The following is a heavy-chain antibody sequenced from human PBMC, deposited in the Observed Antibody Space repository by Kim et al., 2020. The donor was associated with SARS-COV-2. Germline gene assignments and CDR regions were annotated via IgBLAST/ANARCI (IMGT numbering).Heavy chain of an antibody. V-gene: IGHV3-9*01. CDR2: ISWNSGSI. D-gene: IGHD6-13*01. J-gene: IGHJ2*01. CDR1: GFTFDDYA. Sequence: GGSLRLSCAASGFTFDDYAMHWVRQAPGKGLEWVSGISWNSGSIVYVDSVKGRFTISRDNAKNSLYLQMNSLRAEDTALYYCAKGGAAAATGWYFDLWGRGTLVTVSS. CDR3: AKGGAAAATGWYFDL.